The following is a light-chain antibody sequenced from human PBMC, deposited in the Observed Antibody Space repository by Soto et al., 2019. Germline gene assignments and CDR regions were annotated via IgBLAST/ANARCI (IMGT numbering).Light chain of an antibody. CDR1: NSNIGTNT. J-gene: IGLJ2*01. CDR2: SYN. V-gene: IGLV1-44*01. Sequence: QPVLTQPPSASGTPGQRVTISCSGGNSNIGTNTVNWYQHLPGSAPKLLIYSYNQRPSGVPDRFSGSKSGTSASLAISGLQPDDEADYYCEAWDGSLNVVLFGGGTKLTVL. CDR3: EAWDGSLNVVL.